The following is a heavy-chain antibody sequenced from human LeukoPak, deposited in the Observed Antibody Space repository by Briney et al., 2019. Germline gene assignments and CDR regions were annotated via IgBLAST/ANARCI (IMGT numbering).Heavy chain of an antibody. D-gene: IGHD2-2*01. CDR2: ISSSSSYI. CDR3: AKGAHCSSTSCYEGD. CDR1: GFTFSSYS. J-gene: IGHJ4*02. Sequence: PGGSLRLSCAASGFTFSSYSMNWVRQAPGKGLEWVSSISSSSSYIYYADSVKGRFTISRDNSKNTLYLQMNSLRAEDTAVYYCAKGAHCSSTSCYEGDWGQGTLVTVSS. V-gene: IGHV3-21*04.